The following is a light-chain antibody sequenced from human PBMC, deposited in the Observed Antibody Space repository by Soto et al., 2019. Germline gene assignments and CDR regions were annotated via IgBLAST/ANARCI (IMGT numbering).Light chain of an antibody. J-gene: IGKJ5*01. CDR2: AAS. CDR1: QTISGY. CDR3: QQANSFPL. Sequence: NQMNQSPSSLSASKRDRGTITCRASQTISGYLNWYQQKPGKAPELLIYAASSLQSGVPSRFSGSGSGTDFTLTISSLQPEDFATYYCQQANSFPLFGQGTRLEI. V-gene: IGKV1-39*01.